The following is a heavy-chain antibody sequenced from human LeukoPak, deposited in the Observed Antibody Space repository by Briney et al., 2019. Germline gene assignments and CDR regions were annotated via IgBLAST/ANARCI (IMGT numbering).Heavy chain of an antibody. D-gene: IGHD6-13*01. CDR3: AKDLGSSSWYYFDY. CDR2: IWYDGSNK. Sequence: GRSLRLSCAASGFTFSSYGLHWVRQAPGKGLEWVAVIWYDGSNKYYADSVKGRFTISRDNSKNTLYLQMNSLRAEDTAVYYCAKDLGSSSWYYFDYWGQGTLVTVSS. V-gene: IGHV3-33*06. CDR1: GFTFSSYG. J-gene: IGHJ4*02.